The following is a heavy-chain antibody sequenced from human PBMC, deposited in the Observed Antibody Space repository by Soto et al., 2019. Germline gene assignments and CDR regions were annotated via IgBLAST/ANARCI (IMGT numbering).Heavy chain of an antibody. CDR1: GGSISSGGYS. CDR3: GRVPAP. V-gene: IGHV4-30-2*01. CDR2: IYHSVST. J-gene: IGHJ4*02. Sequence: SETLSLTCAVSGGSISSGGYSWGWIRQPPGKGLEWIGYIYHSVSTYYNPSLKSRVTISVDRSKNQFSLKLSSVTAADTAVYYCGRVPAPWGQGTLVTVSS.